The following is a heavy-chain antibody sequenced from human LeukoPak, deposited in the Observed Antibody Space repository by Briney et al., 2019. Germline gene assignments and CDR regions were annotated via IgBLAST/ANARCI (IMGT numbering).Heavy chain of an antibody. CDR2: ISGTGGST. D-gene: IGHD1-26*01. CDR3: AKDYEPLVGVHRWGDWFDP. Sequence: PGGSLRLSCAASGFTFSTYAMTWVRQAPGKGLEWVSLISGTGGSTYYADSVKGRFTIPRDNSKNTLYLQMTSLRAEDTAVYYCAKDYEPLVGVHRWGDWFDPWGQGTLVTVSS. V-gene: IGHV3-23*01. J-gene: IGHJ5*02. CDR1: GFTFSTYA.